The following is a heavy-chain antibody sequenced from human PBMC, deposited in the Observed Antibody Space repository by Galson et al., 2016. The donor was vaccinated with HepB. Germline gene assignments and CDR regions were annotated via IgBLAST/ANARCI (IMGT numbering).Heavy chain of an antibody. CDR1: GGSINSDY. V-gene: IGHV4-59*01. Sequence: SETLSLTCTVTGGSINSDYWSWIRRPPGRGLEWIGPVFYRGSTDYNPSLGSRVTISVDTSKSQFSLKLNYVTTADTAVYYCARVHYDYGSPSYFDSWGRGILVTVS. CDR2: VFYRGST. CDR3: ARVHYDYGSPSYFDS. J-gene: IGHJ4*01. D-gene: IGHD3-10*01.